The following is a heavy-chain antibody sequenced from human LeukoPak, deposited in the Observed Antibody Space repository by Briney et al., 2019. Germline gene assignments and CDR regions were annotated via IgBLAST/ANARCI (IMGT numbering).Heavy chain of an antibody. D-gene: IGHD3-16*01. Sequence: PGGSLKLSCIGFTFSGSALHSVRRAPGNGPEWVGRIRSKANDYATTYAASVKGRFSISRDDSKKMAYLQMNSLKAEDTAIYYCTTTGRVVGFDYWGQGTLVTVSS. CDR2: IRSKANDYAT. J-gene: IGHJ4*02. CDR3: TTTGRVVGFDY. V-gene: IGHV3-73*01. CDR1: GFTFSGSA.